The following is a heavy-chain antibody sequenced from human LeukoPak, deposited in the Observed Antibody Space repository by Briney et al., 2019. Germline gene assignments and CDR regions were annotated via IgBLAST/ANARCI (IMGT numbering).Heavy chain of an antibody. CDR1: GGSISSYY. CDR3: ARDFPSYYYDSSGYRNGLSDAFDI. J-gene: IGHJ3*02. Sequence: SETLSLTCTVSGGSISSYYWSWIRQPAGKGLEWIGRIYTSGSTNYNPSLKSRVTMSVDTSKNQFSLKLSSVTAADTAVYYCARDFPSYYYDSSGYRNGLSDAFDIWGQGTMVTVSS. D-gene: IGHD3-22*01. V-gene: IGHV4-4*07. CDR2: IYTSGST.